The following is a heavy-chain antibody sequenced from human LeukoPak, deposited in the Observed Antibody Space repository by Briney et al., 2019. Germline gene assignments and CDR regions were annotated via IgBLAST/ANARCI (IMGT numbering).Heavy chain of an antibody. V-gene: IGHV4-39*07. CDR2: IYYSGST. J-gene: IGHJ4*02. D-gene: IGHD6-13*01. CDR1: GGPISSSSYY. CDR3: ARVGYSSSWEFDY. Sequence: PSETLSLTCTVSGGPISSSSYYWGWIRQPPGKGLEWIGSIYYSGSTYYNPSLKSRVTISVDTSKNQFSLKLSSVTAADTAVYYCARVGYSSSWEFDYWGQGTLVTVSS.